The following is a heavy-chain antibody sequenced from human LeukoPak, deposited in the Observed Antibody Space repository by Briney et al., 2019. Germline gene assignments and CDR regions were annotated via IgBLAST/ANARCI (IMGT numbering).Heavy chain of an antibody. CDR1: GYTFSSYA. J-gene: IGHJ4*02. V-gene: IGHV1-69*05. CDR2: IIPIFGTA. Sequence: SVKVSCKASGYTFSSYAISWVRQAPGQGLEWMGGIIPIFGTANYAQKFQGRVTITTDESTSTAYMELSSLRSEDTAVYYCARRFRGDYYFDYWGQGTLVTVSS. CDR3: ARRFRGDYYFDY. D-gene: IGHD2-21*02.